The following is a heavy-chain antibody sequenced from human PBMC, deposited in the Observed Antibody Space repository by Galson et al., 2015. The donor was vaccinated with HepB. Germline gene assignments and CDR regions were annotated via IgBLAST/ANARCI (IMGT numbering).Heavy chain of an antibody. D-gene: IGHD3-10*01. CDR3: AKDLSLWFGEYYYGMDV. Sequence: SLRLSCAASGFTFSSYGMHWVRQAPGKGLEWVAVISYDGSNKYYADSVKGRFTISRDNSKNTLYLRMNSLRAEDTAVYYCAKDLSLWFGEYYYGMDVWGQGTTVTVSS. CDR1: GFTFSSYG. J-gene: IGHJ6*02. CDR2: ISYDGSNK. V-gene: IGHV3-30*18.